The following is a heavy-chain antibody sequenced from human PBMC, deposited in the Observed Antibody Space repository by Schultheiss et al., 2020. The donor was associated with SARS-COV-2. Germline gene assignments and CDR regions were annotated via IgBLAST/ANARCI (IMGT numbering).Heavy chain of an antibody. CDR1: GGTFSSYA. Sequence: SVKVSCKASGGTFSSYAISWVRQAPGQGLEWMGGIIPIFGTANYAQKFQGRVTMTTDTSTNTAYMELRSLRSDDTAVYYCARDCSGSGSVCYWGQGTLVTVSS. CDR2: IIPIFGTA. CDR3: ARDCSGSGSVCY. V-gene: IGHV1-69*05. J-gene: IGHJ4*02. D-gene: IGHD3-10*02.